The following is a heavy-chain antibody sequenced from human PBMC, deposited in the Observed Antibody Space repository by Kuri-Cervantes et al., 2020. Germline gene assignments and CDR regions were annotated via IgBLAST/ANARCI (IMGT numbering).Heavy chain of an antibody. CDR1: GGSISSYY. V-gene: IGHV4-38-2*02. J-gene: IGHJ4*02. CDR2: IYHSGST. CDR3: ARDRAEYSSSWYNYFDY. Sequence: SETLSLTCTVSGGSISSYYWGWIRQPPGKGLEWIGSIYHSGSTYYNPSLKSRVTISVDTSKNQFSLKLSSVTAADTAVYYCARDRAEYSSSWYNYFDYWGQGTLVTVSS. D-gene: IGHD6-13*01.